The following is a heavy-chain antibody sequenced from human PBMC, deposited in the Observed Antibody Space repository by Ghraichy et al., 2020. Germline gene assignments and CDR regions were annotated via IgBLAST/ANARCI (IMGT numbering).Heavy chain of an antibody. D-gene: IGHD6-13*01. J-gene: IGHJ4*02. CDR3: AREGLFDSKWYEYNDY. CDR2: LSGSGGNT. V-gene: IGHV3-23*01. Sequence: GESLNISCAASGFTFSGYAMSWVRQAPGKGLEWVSALSGSGGNTYYADSVKGRFTISRDNSKNTLYLHMNSLRDEDTAVYFCAREGLFDSKWYEYNDYWGQGTLVTVSS. CDR1: GFTFSGYA.